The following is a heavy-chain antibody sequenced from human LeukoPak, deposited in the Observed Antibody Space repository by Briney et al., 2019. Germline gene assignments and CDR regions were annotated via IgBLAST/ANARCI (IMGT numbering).Heavy chain of an antibody. CDR1: GFTFGSYE. CDR2: ISSSGSTI. CDR3: ARLSLAIGGLTTEFDY. J-gene: IGHJ4*02. V-gene: IGHV3-48*03. Sequence: GGSLRLSCAASGFTFGSYEMNWVRQAPGKGLEWVSYISSSGSTIYYADSVKGRLTISRDNAKNSLYLQMNSLRAEDTAVYYCARLSLAIGGLTTEFDYWGQGTLVTVSS. D-gene: IGHD4-17*01.